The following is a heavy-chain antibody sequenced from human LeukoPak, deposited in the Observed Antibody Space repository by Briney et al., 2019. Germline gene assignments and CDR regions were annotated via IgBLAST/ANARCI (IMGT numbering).Heavy chain of an antibody. CDR2: IKQNASDK. CDR1: GFTFSNYW. Sequence: GGSLRLSCAASGFTFSNYWMSWVRQAPGKGLEWVSTIKQNASDKYYVDSVRGRFTISRDNAENSLYLQMNSLSAEDTAVYYCARDRDGSGWVELDYWGQGTLVTVSS. V-gene: IGHV3-7*01. CDR3: ARDRDGSGWVELDY. D-gene: IGHD6-19*01. J-gene: IGHJ4*02.